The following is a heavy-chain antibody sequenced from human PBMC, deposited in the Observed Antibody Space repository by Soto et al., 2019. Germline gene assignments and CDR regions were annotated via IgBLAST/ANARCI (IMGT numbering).Heavy chain of an antibody. CDR1: GFTFSSYA. D-gene: IGHD3-3*01. Sequence: GGSLRLSCAASGFTFSSYAMSWVRQAPGKGLEWVSAISGSGGSTYYADSVKGRFTISRDNSKNTLYLQMNSLRAEDTAVYYCAKDLYFGVVIIPDYYYYGTDVWGQGTTVTVSS. V-gene: IGHV3-23*01. CDR3: AKDLYFGVVIIPDYYYYGTDV. J-gene: IGHJ6*02. CDR2: ISGSGGST.